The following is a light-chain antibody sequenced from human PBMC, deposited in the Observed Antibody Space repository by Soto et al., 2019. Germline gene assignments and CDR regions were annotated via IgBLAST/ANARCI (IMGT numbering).Light chain of an antibody. CDR2: SAS. CDR1: LGISTY. CDR3: QQLDRYPFT. Sequence: DIQLTQSPSFLSASVGDRVTITCRASLGISTYLAWYQQKPGKVPRLLIYSASTLQSGVPSRFGGSGSGTEFTLTISSLQPEDFASYYCQQLDRYPFTFGGGTKVDIK. J-gene: IGKJ4*01. V-gene: IGKV1-9*01.